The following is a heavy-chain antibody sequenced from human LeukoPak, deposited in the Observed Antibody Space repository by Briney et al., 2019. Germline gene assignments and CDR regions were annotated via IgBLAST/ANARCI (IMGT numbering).Heavy chain of an antibody. CDR3: ARDRDSGWSLDI. J-gene: IGHJ3*02. V-gene: IGHV1-2*02. D-gene: IGHD6-6*01. CDR1: GYAFTSYG. Sequence: ASVKVSCKASGYAFTSYGISWVRQAPGQGLEWMGWIYPYSGDTNYSQNFQGRVTMTRDTSISTAYMELSSMKYDDTAVYYCARDRDSGWSLDIWGQGKMLTVSS. CDR2: IYPYSGDT.